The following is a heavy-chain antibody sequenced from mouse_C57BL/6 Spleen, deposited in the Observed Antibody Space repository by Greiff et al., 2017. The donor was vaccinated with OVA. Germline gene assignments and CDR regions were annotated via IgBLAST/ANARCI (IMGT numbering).Heavy chain of an antibody. CDR1: GYTFTDYY. J-gene: IGHJ3*01. V-gene: IGHV1-19*01. CDR3: AKEPAWFAY. Sequence: DVQLQESGPVLVKPGASVKMSCKASGYTFTDYYMNWVKQSHGKSLEWIGVINPYNGGTSYNQKFKGKATLTVDKSSSTAYMELNSLTSEDSAVYYCAKEPAWFAYWGQGTLVTVSA. CDR2: INPYNGGT.